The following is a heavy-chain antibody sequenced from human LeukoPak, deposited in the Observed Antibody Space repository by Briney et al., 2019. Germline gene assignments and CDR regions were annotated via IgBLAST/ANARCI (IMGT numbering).Heavy chain of an antibody. V-gene: IGHV4-4*07. CDR2: IYTSGST. CDR3: ARESYLNYYYYYMDV. CDR1: GGSISSYY. Sequence: SETLSLTCTVSGGSISSYYWSWIRQPAGKGLEWIGRIYTSGSTNYNPSLKSRVTMSVDTSKNQFSLKLSSVTAADTAVYYCARESYLNYYYYYMDVWGKGTTVTIPS. J-gene: IGHJ6*03. D-gene: IGHD2/OR15-2a*01.